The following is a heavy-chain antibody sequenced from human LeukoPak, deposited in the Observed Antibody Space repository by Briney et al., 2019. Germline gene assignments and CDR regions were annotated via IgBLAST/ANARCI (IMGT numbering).Heavy chain of an antibody. CDR3: ARDDSIAAAGTPFDY. J-gene: IGHJ4*02. CDR1: GFIFSSYS. D-gene: IGHD6-13*01. Sequence: GGSLRLSCAASGFIFSSYSMNWVRQAPGKGLEWVSYISSSSSTIYYADSVKGRFTISRDNAKNSLYLQMNSLRAEDTAVYYCARDDSIAAAGTPFDYWGQGTLVTVSS. V-gene: IGHV3-48*04. CDR2: ISSSSSTI.